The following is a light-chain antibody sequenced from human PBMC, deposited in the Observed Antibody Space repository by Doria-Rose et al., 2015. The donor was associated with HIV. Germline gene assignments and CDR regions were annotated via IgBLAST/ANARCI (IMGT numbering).Light chain of an antibody. CDR1: QSLLYTSKNY. V-gene: IGKV4-1*01. Sequence: DIRMTQSPESLGMSLGERATLNCKSNQSLLYTSKNYLAWYQQKPGQPPKLLIYWASTRQSGVPARFSGSGSGTDFTLTISSLEAEDVAVYYCQQYYDTPSFGPGTTVEIK. CDR3: QQYYDTPS. CDR2: WAS. J-gene: IGKJ3*01.